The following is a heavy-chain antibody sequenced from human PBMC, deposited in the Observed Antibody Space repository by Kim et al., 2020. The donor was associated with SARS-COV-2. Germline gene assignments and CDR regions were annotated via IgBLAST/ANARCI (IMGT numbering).Heavy chain of an antibody. CDR2: IYHSGST. CDR3: ARVGEPSNYYDSSGYSDY. V-gene: IGHV4-4*02. CDR1: GGSISSSNW. D-gene: IGHD3-22*01. Sequence: SETLSLTCAVSGGSISSSNWWSWVRQPPGKGLEWIGEIYHSGSTNYNPSLKSRVTISVDKSKNQFSLKLSSVTAADTAVYYCARVGEPSNYYDSSGYSDYWGQGTLVTVSS. J-gene: IGHJ4*02.